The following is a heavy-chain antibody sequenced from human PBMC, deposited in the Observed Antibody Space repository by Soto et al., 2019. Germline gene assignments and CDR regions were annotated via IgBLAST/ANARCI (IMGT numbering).Heavy chain of an antibody. CDR1: GGSISSSSYY. D-gene: IGHD2-15*01. V-gene: IGHV4-39*01. CDR3: ASIGYCSGGSCNPESDGGYYMDV. Sequence: SETLSLTCTVSGGSISSSSYYWGWIRQPPGKGLEWIGSIYYSGSTYYNPSLKSRVTISVDTSKNQFSLKLSSVTAADTAVYYCASIGYCSGGSCNPESDGGYYMDVWGKGTTVTVSS. CDR2: IYYSGST. J-gene: IGHJ6*03.